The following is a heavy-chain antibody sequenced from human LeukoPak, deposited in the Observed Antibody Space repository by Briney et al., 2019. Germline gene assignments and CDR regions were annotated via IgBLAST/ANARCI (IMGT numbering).Heavy chain of an antibody. CDR2: IYYSGST. V-gene: IGHV4-39*07. D-gene: IGHD3-10*01. CDR3: ARDRNYYGSGNAAWDWFDP. CDR1: GGSISSSSYY. J-gene: IGHJ5*02. Sequence: SQTLSLTCTVSGGSISSSSYYWGWIRQPPGKGLEWIGSIYYSGSTYYNPSLKSRVTISVDTSKNQFSLKLSSVTAADTAVYYCARDRNYYGSGNAAWDWFDPWGQGTLVTVSS.